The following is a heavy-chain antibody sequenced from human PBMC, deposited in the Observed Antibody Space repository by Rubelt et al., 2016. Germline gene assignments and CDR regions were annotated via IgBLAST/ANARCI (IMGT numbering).Heavy chain of an antibody. D-gene: IGHD1-26*01. Sequence: QVQLQESGPGLVKPSQTLSLTCNFSGGSISSGGHYWRWIRQPPGKGLEWDGYNFYNGNSTYNPPPRSQVTISLDTSKNQFSLKLTSVSAADTAVYYCASERRMEGPTSAFDIWGQGTMVTVSS. J-gene: IGHJ3*02. CDR2: NFYNGNS. CDR3: ASERRMEGPTSAFDI. V-gene: IGHV4-61*08. CDR1: GGSISSGGHY.